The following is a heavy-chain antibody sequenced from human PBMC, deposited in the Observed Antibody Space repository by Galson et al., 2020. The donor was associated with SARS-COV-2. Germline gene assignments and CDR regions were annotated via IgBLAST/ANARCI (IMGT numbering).Heavy chain of an antibody. J-gene: IGHJ4*02. Sequence: GESLKISCAASGFTFSSHAMHWVRQAPGKGLEWVAQIFFDGSDKYYGHSVKGRFTISRDSSKNTVYLQMNNLRADDTAVYYCARDGQTSSGWAFDYWGQGTLVTVSS. CDR2: IFFDGSDK. V-gene: IGHV3-33*01. CDR1: GFTFSSHA. CDR3: ARDGQTSSGWAFDY. D-gene: IGHD6-19*01.